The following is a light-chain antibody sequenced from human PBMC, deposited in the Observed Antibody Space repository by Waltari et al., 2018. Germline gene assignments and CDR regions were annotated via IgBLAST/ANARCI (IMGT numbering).Light chain of an antibody. CDR2: GAS. CDR3: QQYKNWRA. CDR1: QSVGSN. J-gene: IGKJ1*01. V-gene: IGKV3-15*01. Sequence: EIVMTQSPATLSVSPGERATLSCRASQSVGSNLAWYQQKPGQAPRLLIYGASTRATGIPARFSGSGSGTEFTLTISSLQSEDSAVYYCQQYKNWRALGQGTKVEIK.